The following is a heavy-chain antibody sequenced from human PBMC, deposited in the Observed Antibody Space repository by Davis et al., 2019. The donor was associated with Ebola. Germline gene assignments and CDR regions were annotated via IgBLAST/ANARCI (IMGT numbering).Heavy chain of an antibody. CDR1: GYTFTSYG. CDR3: ARVGGYYYDSSRSPNDY. D-gene: IGHD3-22*01. V-gene: IGHV1-18*01. J-gene: IGHJ4*02. Sequence: ASVKVSCKASGYTFTSYGISWVRQAPGQGLEWMGWISAYNGNTNYAQKLQGRVTMTTDTSTSTAYMELRSLRSDDTAVYYCARVGGYYYDSSRSPNDYWGQGTLVTVSS. CDR2: ISAYNGNT.